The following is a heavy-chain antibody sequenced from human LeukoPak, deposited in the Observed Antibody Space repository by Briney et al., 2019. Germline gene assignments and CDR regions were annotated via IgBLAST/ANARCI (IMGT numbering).Heavy chain of an antibody. CDR3: ARHKVHDFWSGYRFDY. D-gene: IGHD3-3*01. CDR2: ISHSGST. V-gene: IGHV4-34*01. Sequence: SETLSLTCAVYGGSFSGYYWSWIRQPPGKGLEWIGEISHSGSTNYNPSLKSRVTISVDTSKNQFSLKLSSVTAADTAVYYCARHKVHDFWSGYRFDYWGQGTLVTVSS. J-gene: IGHJ4*02. CDR1: GGSFSGYY.